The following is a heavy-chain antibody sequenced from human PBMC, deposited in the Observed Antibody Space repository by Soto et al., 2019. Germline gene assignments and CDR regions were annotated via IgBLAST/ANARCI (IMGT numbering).Heavy chain of an antibody. D-gene: IGHD4-4*01. CDR3: VSYRGAFYFDH. J-gene: IGHJ4*02. CDR2: VYYGGT. Sequence: KPSETLSLTCTVSGGSMSSNYWSWIRQSPAKGLEWIGFVYYGGTNHNPSFESRATMSVDTPKKQFSLELSDVTAADTAVYYCVSYRGAFYFDHWGQGTLVTVSS. CDR1: GGSMSSNY. V-gene: IGHV4-59*01.